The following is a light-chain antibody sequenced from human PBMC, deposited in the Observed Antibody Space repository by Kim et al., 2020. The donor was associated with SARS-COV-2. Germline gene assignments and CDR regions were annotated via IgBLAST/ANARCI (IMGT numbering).Light chain of an antibody. J-gene: IGLJ2*01. CDR3: SSYTSSSTKV. CDR1: SSDVGGYNY. CDR2: DVS. V-gene: IGLV2-14*04. Sequence: GQAITISCTGTSSDVGGYNYVSWYQQHPGKAPKLMIYDVSKWPSGVSNRFSGSKSGNTASLTISGLQAEDEADYYCSSYTSSSTKVFGGGTKLTVL.